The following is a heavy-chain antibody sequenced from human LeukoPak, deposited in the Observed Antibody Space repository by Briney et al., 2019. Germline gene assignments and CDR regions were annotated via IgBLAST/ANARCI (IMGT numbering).Heavy chain of an antibody. CDR1: GFTFSDYD. CDR2: INSGGYNI. J-gene: IGHJ3*02. V-gene: IGHV3-11*01. Sequence: GGSLRLSCAASGFTFSDYDMSWIRQAPGKGLEWVSFINSGGYNIYYEDSVKGRFTISRDDAKNSLYLQMNSLRAEDTAVYYCAKDMRWDYYDSSGYYPDAFDIWGQGTMVTVSS. D-gene: IGHD3-22*01. CDR3: AKDMRWDYYDSSGYYPDAFDI.